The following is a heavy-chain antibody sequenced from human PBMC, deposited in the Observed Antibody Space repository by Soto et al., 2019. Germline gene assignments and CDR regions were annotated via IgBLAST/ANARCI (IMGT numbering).Heavy chain of an antibody. CDR3: ARDFGSDCSSTSCYQDYYYGMDV. CDR1: GYTFTGYY. V-gene: IGHV1-2*04. D-gene: IGHD2-2*01. CDR2: INPNSGGT. J-gene: IGHJ6*02. Sequence: ASVKVSCKASGYTFTGYYMHWVRQAPGQGLEWMGWINPNSGGTNYAQKFQGWVTMTRDTSISTAYMELSRLRSDDTAVYYCARDFGSDCSSTSCYQDYYYGMDVWGQGTTFTVSS.